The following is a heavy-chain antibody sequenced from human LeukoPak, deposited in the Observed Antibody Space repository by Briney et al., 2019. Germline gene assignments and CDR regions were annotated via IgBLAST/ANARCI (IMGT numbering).Heavy chain of an antibody. D-gene: IGHD6-19*01. CDR3: ARVVAVAGYNWFDP. V-gene: IGHV1-8*01. CDR1: GYTFTSYD. Sequence: GASVKVSCKASGYTFTSYDINWVRQATGQGLEWLGWMNPNSGNTGYAQKFQGRVTMTRNTSISTAYMELNSLRSEDTAVYYCARVVAVAGYNWFDPWGQGTLVTVSS. J-gene: IGHJ5*02. CDR2: MNPNSGNT.